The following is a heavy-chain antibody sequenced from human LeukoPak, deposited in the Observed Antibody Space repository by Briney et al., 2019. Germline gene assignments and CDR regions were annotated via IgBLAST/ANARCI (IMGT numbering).Heavy chain of an antibody. J-gene: IGHJ4*02. CDR2: IYYSGST. CDR3: ARENVDAFYDY. D-gene: IGHD2-8*01. CDR1: GGSISSGGYY. V-gene: IGHV4-31*03. Sequence: SETLSLTCTVSGGSISSGGYYWSWIRQHPGKGLEWIGYIYYSGSTYYNPSLKSRVTISVDTSKNQFSLKLSSVTAADTAAYYCARENVDAFYDYWGQGTLVTASS.